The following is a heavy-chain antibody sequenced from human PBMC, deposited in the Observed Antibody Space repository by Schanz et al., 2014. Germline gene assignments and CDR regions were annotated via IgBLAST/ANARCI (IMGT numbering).Heavy chain of an antibody. D-gene: IGHD3-22*01. J-gene: IGHJ5*02. Sequence: QLQLEQSGAEVKKPGSSVKVSCKASGGTFSSFGINWVRQAPGQGLEWMGRIIPSLGLAKYEQKFQDKVTITADTSTTTAYMELSGLRSEDTAVYYCAREVGLYDRGWFDPWGQGTLVTVSS. V-gene: IGHV1-69*04. CDR1: GGTFSSFG. CDR3: AREVGLYDRGWFDP. CDR2: IIPSLGLA.